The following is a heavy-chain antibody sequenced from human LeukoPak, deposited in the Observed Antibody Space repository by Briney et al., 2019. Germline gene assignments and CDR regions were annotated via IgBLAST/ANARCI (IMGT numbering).Heavy chain of an antibody. CDR2: IYYSGST. Sequence: PSETLSLTCTVSGGSISSSSYYWGWIRQPPGKGLEWIGSIYYSGSTYYNPSLKSRVTISVDTSKNQFSLKLSSVTAADTAVYYCARSRWDYGDWFDPWGQGTLVTVSS. CDR1: GGSISSSSYY. CDR3: ARSRWDYGDWFDP. V-gene: IGHV4-39*07. D-gene: IGHD4-17*01. J-gene: IGHJ5*02.